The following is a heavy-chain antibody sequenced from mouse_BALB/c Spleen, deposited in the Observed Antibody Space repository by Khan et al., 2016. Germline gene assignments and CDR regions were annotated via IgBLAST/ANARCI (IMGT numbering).Heavy chain of an antibody. CDR1: GYTFTNYW. CDR3: ARSECRDVVDY. J-gene: IGHJ2*01. Sequence: QVQLQQSGAELAKPGASVKMSCKASGYTFTNYWMHWIKQRPGQGLEWIGYINPTDGYTDYNQKFKDKATLTADKSSSTVYMQLSSLTSEDSAVXLCARSECRDVVDYWGQGTTLTVSS. CDR2: INPTDGYT. D-gene: IGHD3-3*01. V-gene: IGHV1-7*01.